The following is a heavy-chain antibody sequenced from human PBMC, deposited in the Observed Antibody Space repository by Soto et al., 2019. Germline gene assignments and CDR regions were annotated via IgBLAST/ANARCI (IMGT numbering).Heavy chain of an antibody. J-gene: IGHJ4*02. D-gene: IGHD3-16*01. CDR3: AVDGDNLGGLDY. CDR1: GYTFTSYA. Sequence: ASVKVSCKTSGYTFTSYAMHWVRQAPGQRLEWMGWINAGNGNTRYSQKFQGRVTITRDTSASTAYMELSSLRSEDTAVYYCAVDGDNLGGLDYWGQGTLVTVSS. V-gene: IGHV1-3*01. CDR2: INAGNGNT.